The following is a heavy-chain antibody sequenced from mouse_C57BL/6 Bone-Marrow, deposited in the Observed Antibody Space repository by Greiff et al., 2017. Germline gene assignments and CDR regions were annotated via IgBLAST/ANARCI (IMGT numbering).Heavy chain of an antibody. CDR3: ARGDYGYDWRVLAY. D-gene: IGHD2-2*01. CDR2: INPGSGGT. Sequence: VQLQQSGAELVRPGTSVKVSCKASGYAFTNYLIEWVKQRPGQGLEWIGVINPGSGGTNYNEKFKGKATLTADKSSSTAYMQLSSLTSEDSAVDFCARGDYGYDWRVLAYWGQGTLVTVSA. CDR1: GYAFTNYL. J-gene: IGHJ3*01. V-gene: IGHV1-54*01.